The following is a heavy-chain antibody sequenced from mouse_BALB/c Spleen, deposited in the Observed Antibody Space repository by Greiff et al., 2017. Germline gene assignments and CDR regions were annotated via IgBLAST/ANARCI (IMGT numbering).Heavy chain of an antibody. D-gene: IGHD2-14*01. CDR2: IDPYNGGT. Sequence: VQLQQSGPELVKPGASVKVSCTASGFAFTSYNMHWVKQSHGKSLEWIGYIDPYNGGTSYNQKFKGKATLTVDKSSSTAYMHLNSLTSEDAAVYYCAGRGTGYAMDYWGQGTSVTVSS. V-gene: IGHV1S135*01. J-gene: IGHJ4*01. CDR1: GFAFTSYN. CDR3: AGRGTGYAMDY.